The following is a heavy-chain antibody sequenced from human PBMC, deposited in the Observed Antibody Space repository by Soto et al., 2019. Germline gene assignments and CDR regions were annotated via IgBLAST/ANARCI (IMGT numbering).Heavy chain of an antibody. CDR2: TYYRSKWYN. Sequence: SPTLSLTCAISGDSVSSNSAAWNWIRQSPSRGLEWLGRTYYRSKWYNDYAVSVKSRITINPDTSKNQFSLQLNSVTPEDTAVYYCARAQLSNIAAAGTYMTWGQGTLVTVSS. V-gene: IGHV6-1*01. CDR3: ARAQLSNIAAAGTYMT. CDR1: GDSVSSNSAA. D-gene: IGHD6-13*01. J-gene: IGHJ5*02.